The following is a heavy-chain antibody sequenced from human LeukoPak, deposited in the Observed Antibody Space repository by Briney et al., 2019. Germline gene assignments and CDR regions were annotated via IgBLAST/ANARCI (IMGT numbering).Heavy chain of an antibody. CDR3: ARGKFGGSYRGIFPGFGY. CDR1: GGSISSYY. CDR2: IYYSGST. D-gene: IGHD1-26*01. V-gene: IGHV4-59*01. J-gene: IGHJ4*02. Sequence: SETLSLTCTVSGGSISSYYWSWIRQPPGKGLEWIGYIYYSGSTNYNPSLKSRVTISVGTSKNQFSLKLSSVTAADTAVYYCARGKFGGSYRGIFPGFGYWGQGTLVTVSS.